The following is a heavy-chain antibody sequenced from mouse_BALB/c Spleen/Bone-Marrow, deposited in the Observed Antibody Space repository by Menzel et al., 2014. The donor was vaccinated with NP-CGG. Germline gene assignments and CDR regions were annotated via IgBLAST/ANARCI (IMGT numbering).Heavy chain of an antibody. D-gene: IGHD2-1*01. V-gene: IGHV1-9*01. CDR1: GYTFSSCW. CDR3: ARFYYGNPTGYFDY. Sequence: QVQLKESGAELMKPGASMKISCKATGYTFSSCWIDWVKQRPGHGLEWIGEILPGSGSTNYNEQFKGKATFTADASSSTAYMELSSLTSEDSAVYYCARFYYGNPTGYFDYWGQGTTLTVSS. CDR2: ILPGSGST. J-gene: IGHJ2*01.